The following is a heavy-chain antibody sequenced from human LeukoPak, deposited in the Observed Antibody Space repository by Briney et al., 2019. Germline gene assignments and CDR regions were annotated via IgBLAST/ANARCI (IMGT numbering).Heavy chain of an antibody. J-gene: IGHJ3*02. CDR2: FDPEDGET. CDR1: GYTLTELS. D-gene: IGHD3-10*01. Sequence: ASVKVSCKVSGYTLTELSMHWVRQAPGKGREWMGGFDPEDGETIYAQKFQGRVTMTEDTSTDTAYMELSSLRSEDTAVYYCATAKITMVRGVTYHAGAFDIWGQGTMVTVSS. CDR3: ATAKITMVRGVTYHAGAFDI. V-gene: IGHV1-24*01.